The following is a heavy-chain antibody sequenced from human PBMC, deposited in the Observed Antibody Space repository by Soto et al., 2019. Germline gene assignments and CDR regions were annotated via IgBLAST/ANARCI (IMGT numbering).Heavy chain of an antibody. J-gene: IGHJ5*02. CDR1: GFTFSNSW. CDR3: ATYSTTFGWFDP. Sequence: LGGSLRLSCAASGFTFSNSWMNWVRQAPGKGLEWVAIIKQDGSEKYYVDSVKGRFTISRDNAKSSLYLEMNSLRAEDTAVYYCATYSTTFGWFDPWGQGTLVTVSS. D-gene: IGHD2-2*01. V-gene: IGHV3-7*01. CDR2: IKQDGSEK.